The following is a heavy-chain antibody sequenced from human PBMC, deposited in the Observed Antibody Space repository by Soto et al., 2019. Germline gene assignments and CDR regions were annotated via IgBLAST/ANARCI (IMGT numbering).Heavy chain of an antibody. Sequence: QVQLVQSGAEVKKPGASVKVSCKASGYTFINYHMHWVRQAPGLGIEWMGTINLSDGGANYTQSFQGRVTMTSDTSTGTGYMELSSLRSADTDVYYCASEFTGTAYFDLWGRGTLVTVSS. D-gene: IGHD6-13*01. J-gene: IGHJ2*01. CDR1: GYTFINYH. CDR2: INLSDGGA. CDR3: ASEFTGTAYFDL. V-gene: IGHV1-46*01.